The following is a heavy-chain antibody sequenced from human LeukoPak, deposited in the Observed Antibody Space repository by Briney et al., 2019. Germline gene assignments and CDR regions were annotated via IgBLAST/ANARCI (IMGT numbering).Heavy chain of an antibody. J-gene: IGHJ4*02. CDR1: GGSISGSNW. V-gene: IGHV4-4*02. D-gene: IGHD6-6*01. CDR2: IHHSGST. CDR3: ARHYSTSFDY. Sequence: TSETLSLTCAVSGGSISGSNWWSWVRQPPGKGLEWIGEIHHSGSTNYNSSLKSRVTISVDTSKNQFSLKLRSVTAADTAVYYCARHYSTSFDYWGQGTLVIVSS.